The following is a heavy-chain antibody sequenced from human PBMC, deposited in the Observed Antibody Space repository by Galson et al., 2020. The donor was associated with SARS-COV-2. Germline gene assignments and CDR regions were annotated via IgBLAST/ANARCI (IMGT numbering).Heavy chain of an antibody. Sequence: GGSLRLSCAASGFTFSSYDMHWVRQAPGKGLEWVAVISYDGSNKYYADSVKGRFTISRDNSKNTLYLQMNSLRAEDTAVYYCARAYSGSYYSALEIWGQGTMVTVSS. CDR1: GFTFSSYD. CDR3: ARAYSGSYYSALEI. CDR2: ISYDGSNK. D-gene: IGHD1-26*01. J-gene: IGHJ3*02. V-gene: IGHV3-30*04.